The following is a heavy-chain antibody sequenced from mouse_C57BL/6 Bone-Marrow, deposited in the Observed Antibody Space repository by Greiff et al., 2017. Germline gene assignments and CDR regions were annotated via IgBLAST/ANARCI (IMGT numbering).Heavy chain of an antibody. CDR2: IYPGSGST. D-gene: IGHD2-4*01. Sequence: QVQLQQPGAELVKPGASVKMSCKASGYTFTSYWITWVKQRPGQGLEWIGDIYPGSGSTNYNEKFKSKATLTVDTSSSTAYMQLSSLTSEDSAVYFCARRDYDYDGWYFDVWGTGTTVTVSS. CDR1: GYTFTSYW. J-gene: IGHJ1*03. V-gene: IGHV1-55*01. CDR3: ARRDYDYDGWYFDV.